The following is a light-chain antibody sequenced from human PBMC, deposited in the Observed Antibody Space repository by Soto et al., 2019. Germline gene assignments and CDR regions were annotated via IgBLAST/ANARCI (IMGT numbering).Light chain of an antibody. CDR3: QHYVTSLTT. V-gene: IGKV3-20*01. CDR2: GAS. Sequence: EIVLTQSPGTLSLSPGERATLSCGASQSVTSNYLAWYQQKPGQAPRLLIFGASIRVKGIPDRFIGSGSGTDFTLTIRRLEPEDFAVYYCQHYVTSLTTFGQGAKVDIK. CDR1: QSVTSNY. J-gene: IGKJ1*01.